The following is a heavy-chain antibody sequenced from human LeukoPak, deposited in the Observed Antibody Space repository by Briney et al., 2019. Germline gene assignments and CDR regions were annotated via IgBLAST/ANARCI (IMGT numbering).Heavy chain of an antibody. CDR1: GFIFSSYG. Sequence: GGSLRLSCAASGFIFSSYGMHWVRQAPGKGLEWVAVIWYDGSKKYYADSVKGRFIISRDNSRNTLYLQMNSLRVEDTTVYYCARSSYSSSSSVWGQGTMVTVSS. V-gene: IGHV3-33*01. J-gene: IGHJ3*01. CDR2: IWYDGSKK. D-gene: IGHD6-6*01. CDR3: ARSSYSSSSSV.